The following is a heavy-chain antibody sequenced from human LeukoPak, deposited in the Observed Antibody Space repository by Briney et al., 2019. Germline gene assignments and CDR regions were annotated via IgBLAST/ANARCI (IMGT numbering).Heavy chain of an antibody. J-gene: IGHJ6*02. CDR2: IWYDGSNK. V-gene: IGHV3-33*01. Sequence: GRSLRLSCAASGFTFSSYGMHWVRQAPGKGLEWVAVIWYDGSNKYYADSVKGRFTFSRDNSKNTLYLQMNSLRAEDTAVYYCARDERIFGSYGMDVWGQGTTVTVSS. CDR1: GFTFSSYG. CDR3: ARDERIFGSYGMDV. D-gene: IGHD3-3*01.